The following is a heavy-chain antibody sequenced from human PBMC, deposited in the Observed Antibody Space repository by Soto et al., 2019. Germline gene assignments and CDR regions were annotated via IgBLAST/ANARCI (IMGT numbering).Heavy chain of an antibody. V-gene: IGHV3-15*01. CDR2: IKTKTEGEAT. Sequence: LRLSCAASGFTFTTAWMIWVRQAPGKGLEWVGHIKTKTEGEATNYATPVKGRFSISRGDSTNTQSLQMNSLKSEDTAVYYCATDLPTAGAGEFDYWGQGTLVTVSS. CDR1: GFTFTTAW. CDR3: ATDLPTAGAGEFDY. D-gene: IGHD6-19*01. J-gene: IGHJ4*02.